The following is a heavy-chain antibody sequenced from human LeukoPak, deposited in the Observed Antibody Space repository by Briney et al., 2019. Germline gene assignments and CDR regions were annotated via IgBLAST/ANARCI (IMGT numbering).Heavy chain of an antibody. CDR2: ISYDGSNK. CDR1: GFTFSSYG. J-gene: IGHJ6*02. D-gene: IGHD3-10*01. V-gene: IGHV3-30*03. CDR3: AEAYESGSSIYMGMDV. Sequence: GGSLRLSCAASGFTFSSYGMHWVRQAPGKGLEWVAVISYDGSNKYYADSVKGRFTISRDNSKNTLYLQMDSLRAEDTAVYYCAEAYESGSSIYMGMDVWGQGTTVTVSS.